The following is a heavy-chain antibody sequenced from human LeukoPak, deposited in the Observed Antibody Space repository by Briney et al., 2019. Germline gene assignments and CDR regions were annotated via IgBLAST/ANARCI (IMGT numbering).Heavy chain of an antibody. CDR1: GFTFSSYA. CDR2: ISDSGGNT. Sequence: GGSLRLSCAASGFTFSSYAMSRVRQDPGQGLEWVSAISDSGGNTYYADSVKGRFTTSRDNSTNTLYLQMNSLRAEDTAVYYCARIVGADACIDCWGQGTLVTVSS. V-gene: IGHV3-23*01. D-gene: IGHD2/OR15-2a*01. CDR3: ARIVGADACIDC. J-gene: IGHJ4*02.